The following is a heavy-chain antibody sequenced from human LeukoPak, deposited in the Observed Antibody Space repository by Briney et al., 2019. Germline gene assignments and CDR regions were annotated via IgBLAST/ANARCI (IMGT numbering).Heavy chain of an antibody. CDR1: GFTFSTYA. CDR2: ISSNGGST. V-gene: IGHV3-64*04. Sequence: GGSLRLSCSASGFTFSTYAMHWVRQAPGKGLEYVSAISSNGGSTYYADSVKGRFTISRDNSKNTLYLQMNSLRAEDTAVYCCAKDYREPIDYWGQGTLVTVSS. D-gene: IGHD1-14*01. CDR3: AKDYREPIDY. J-gene: IGHJ4*02.